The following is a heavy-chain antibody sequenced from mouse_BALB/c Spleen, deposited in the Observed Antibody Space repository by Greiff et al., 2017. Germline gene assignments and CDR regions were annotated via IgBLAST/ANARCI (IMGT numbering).Heavy chain of an antibody. CDR3: AMNDGYYVLFAY. CDR1: GYSITSDYA. V-gene: IGHV3-2*02. D-gene: IGHD2-3*01. CDR2: ISYSGST. J-gene: IGHJ3*01. Sequence: EVQLQQSGPGLVKPSQSLSLTCTVTGYSITSDYAWNWIRQFPGNKLEWMGYISYSGSTSYNPSLKSRISITRDTSKNQFFLQLNSVTTEDTATYYCAMNDGYYVLFAYWGQGTLVTVSA.